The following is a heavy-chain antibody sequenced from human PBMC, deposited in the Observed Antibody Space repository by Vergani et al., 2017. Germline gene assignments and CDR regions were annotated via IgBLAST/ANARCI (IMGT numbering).Heavy chain of an antibody. CDR3: ARDRGYYSCGWFHFDI. J-gene: IGHJ3*02. V-gene: IGHV3-20*04. Sequence: EVQLVESGGGVVRPGGSLRLSCAASGFTFDDYGMSWVRQAPGKGLEWVSGINWNGGSTGYADSVKGRFTISRDNAKKSLYLQMNSLRAEDTALYYCARDRGYYSCGWFHFDIWGQGTMVTVSS. CDR1: GFTFDDYG. CDR2: INWNGGST. D-gene: IGHD6-19*01.